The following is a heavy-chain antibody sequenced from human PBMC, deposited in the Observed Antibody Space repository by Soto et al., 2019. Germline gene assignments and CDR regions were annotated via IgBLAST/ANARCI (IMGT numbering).Heavy chain of an antibody. CDR3: ARGITIFGVVIKNWFDP. D-gene: IGHD3-3*01. CDR2: INPSGGST. CDR1: GYTFTSYY. Sequence: GASVKVSCKASGYTFTSYYMHWVRQAPGQGLEWMGMINPSGGSTSYAQKFQGRVTMTRNTSISTAYMELSSLRSEDTAVYYCARGITIFGVVIKNWFDPWGQGTLVTVSS. J-gene: IGHJ5*02. V-gene: IGHV1-46*01.